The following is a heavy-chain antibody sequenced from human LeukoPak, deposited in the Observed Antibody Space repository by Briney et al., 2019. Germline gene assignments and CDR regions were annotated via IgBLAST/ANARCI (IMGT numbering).Heavy chain of an antibody. Sequence: PSETLSLTCTVSGVSVTSLHWMWIRQAPGKGLEGSGFIYYSERAKYNPSLGSRATIALATSEKKFTEKGTLVTAPDTVVYYCTRLLDNDSSGAPDTFDMWGQGTVVSVSS. CDR1: GVSVTSLH. J-gene: IGHJ3*02. V-gene: IGHV4-59*08. D-gene: IGHD3-22*01. CDR2: IYYSERA. CDR3: TRLLDNDSSGAPDTFDM.